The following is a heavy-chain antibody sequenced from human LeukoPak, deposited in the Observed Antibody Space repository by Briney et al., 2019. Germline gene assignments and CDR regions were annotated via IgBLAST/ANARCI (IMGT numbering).Heavy chain of an antibody. D-gene: IGHD3-3*01. J-gene: IGHJ6*03. CDR1: GGSISSYY. V-gene: IGHV4-4*07. CDR2: IYTSGNT. CDR3: ARATDERMDFWSGYSRSGYYMDV. Sequence: SETLSLTCTVSGGSISSYYWSWIRQPAGKGLEWIGRIYTSGNTNYNPSLKSRVTMSVDTSKNQFSLKLSSVTAADTAVYYCARATDERMDFWSGYSRSGYYMDVWGKGTTVTVSS.